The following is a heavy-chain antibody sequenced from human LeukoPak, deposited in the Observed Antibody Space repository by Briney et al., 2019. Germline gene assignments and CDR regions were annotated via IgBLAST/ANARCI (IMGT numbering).Heavy chain of an antibody. J-gene: IGHJ6*02. V-gene: IGHV4-31*03. Sequence: PSETLSLTCTVSGGSISSGGYYWSWIRQHPGKGLEWIGYIYYSGSTYYDPSLKSRVTISVDTSKNQFSPKLSSVTAADTAVYYCASTMIVVDYYYGMDVWGQGTTVTVSS. CDR2: IYYSGST. CDR3: ASTMIVVDYYYGMDV. CDR1: GGSISSGGYY. D-gene: IGHD3-22*01.